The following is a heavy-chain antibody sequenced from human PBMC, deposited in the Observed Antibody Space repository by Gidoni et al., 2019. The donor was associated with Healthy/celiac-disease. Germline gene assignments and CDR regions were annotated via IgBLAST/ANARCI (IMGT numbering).Heavy chain of an antibody. CDR3: ASLYYDVWSGS. V-gene: IGHV3-21*01. J-gene: IGHJ5*02. CDR2: ISSSSSYI. Sequence: EVQLVESGGGLVKPGGSLRLSCAASGFTFSSYSMTWVRQAPGKGLEWVSAISSSSSYIYYADSVKGRFTISRDNAKNSLYLQMNSLRAEDTAVYDCASLYYDVWSGSWGQGTLVTVSS. CDR1: GFTFSSYS. D-gene: IGHD3-3*01.